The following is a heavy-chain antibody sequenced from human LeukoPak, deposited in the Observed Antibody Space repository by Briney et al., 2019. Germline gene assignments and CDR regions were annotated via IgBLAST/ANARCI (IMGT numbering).Heavy chain of an antibody. J-gene: IGHJ4*02. CDR1: GGTFSSYA. CDR2: IIPILGIA. D-gene: IGHD7-27*01. Sequence: SVTVSCKASGGTFSSYAISWVRQAPGQGLEWMGRIIPILGIANYAQKFQGRVTITADKSTSTAYMELSSLRSEDTAVYYCARVLGNTPDYWGQGTLVTVSS. CDR3: ARVLGNTPDY. V-gene: IGHV1-69*04.